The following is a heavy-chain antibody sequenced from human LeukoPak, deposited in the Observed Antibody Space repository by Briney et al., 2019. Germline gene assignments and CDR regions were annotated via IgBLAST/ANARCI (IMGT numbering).Heavy chain of an antibody. J-gene: IGHJ3*01. CDR1: AFIFSGHW. V-gene: IGHV3-7*01. Sequence: GGSLRLSCEGSAFIFSGHWMNWVRQTPGKGLEWVASIKEDGSEKYYVDSVKGRFTISRDNAKNSLYLQMNSLRAEDTAVYYCARDIVWTPWGQGTMVTVSS. CDR3: ARDIVWTP. CDR2: IKEDGSEK. D-gene: IGHD3/OR15-3a*01.